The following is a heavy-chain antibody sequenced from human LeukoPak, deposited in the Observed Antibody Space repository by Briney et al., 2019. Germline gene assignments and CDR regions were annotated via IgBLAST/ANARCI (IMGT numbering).Heavy chain of an antibody. Sequence: PGGSLRLSCAASGFTSSSYWMSWVRQAPGKGREWVANIKQDGSEKYYVDSVKGRFTISRDNAKNSLYLQMNSLRAEDTAVCYCARDWLDYYFDYWGQGTLVTVSS. CDR1: GFTSSSYW. V-gene: IGHV3-7*03. J-gene: IGHJ4*02. CDR2: IKQDGSEK. D-gene: IGHD3-22*01. CDR3: ARDWLDYYFDY.